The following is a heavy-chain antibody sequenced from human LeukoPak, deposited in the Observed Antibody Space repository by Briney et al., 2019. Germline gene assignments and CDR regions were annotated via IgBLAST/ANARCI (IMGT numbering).Heavy chain of an antibody. CDR2: INPNSGGT. CDR3: ARGLVPGIAVAGTYNWFDP. V-gene: IGHV1-2*02. D-gene: IGHD6-19*01. Sequence: ASVKVSCKASGYTFTGYYMHWVRQAPGQGLEWMGWINPNSGGTNYAQKFQGRVTMTRDTSISTAYMELSRLRSDDTALYYCARGLVPGIAVAGTYNWFDPWGQGTLVTVSS. J-gene: IGHJ5*02. CDR1: GYTFTGYY.